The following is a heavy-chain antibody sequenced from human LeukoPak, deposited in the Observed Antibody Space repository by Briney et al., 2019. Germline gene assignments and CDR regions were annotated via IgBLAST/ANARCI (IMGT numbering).Heavy chain of an antibody. D-gene: IGHD3-10*01. CDR3: ARVVRFSVDY. J-gene: IGHJ4*02. V-gene: IGHV4-59*01. Sequence: PSETLSLPCTVSGGSISSYYWRWIRQPPGKGLEWLGYIYYSGCTNYNPSLKSRVTISVNTSKNQFSLKRSSMTAADTAVYYCARVVRFSVDYWGQGTLVTVSS. CDR2: IYYSGCT. CDR1: GGSISSYY.